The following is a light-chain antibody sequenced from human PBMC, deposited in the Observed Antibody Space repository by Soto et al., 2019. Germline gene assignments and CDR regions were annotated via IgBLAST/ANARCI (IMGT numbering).Light chain of an antibody. Sequence: EIVLTQSPATLSLSPGERATLSCRASQSVSSYLAWYQQKPGQAPRLLIYDASNRATGIPARFSGSGSGTEFTLTIISLEPEDFAVYYCQQRSNWPFLTFGGGTKVEIK. J-gene: IGKJ4*01. CDR2: DAS. CDR3: QQRSNWPFLT. V-gene: IGKV3-11*01. CDR1: QSVSSY.